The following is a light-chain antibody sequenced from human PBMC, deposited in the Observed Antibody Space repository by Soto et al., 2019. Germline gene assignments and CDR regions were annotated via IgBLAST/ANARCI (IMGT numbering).Light chain of an antibody. J-gene: IGKJ1*01. CDR2: GAS. CDR3: QQCNYWPRP. CDR1: QSVSSN. V-gene: IGKV3-15*01. Sequence: EIVMTQSPATLSVSPGERATLSCRASQSVSSNIAWDQQIPAQAPRLLIYGASTMATGVPARFSGSGSGTEFTLTIPSLQSEDFAVYYCQQCNYWPRPFGQGTKVEIK.